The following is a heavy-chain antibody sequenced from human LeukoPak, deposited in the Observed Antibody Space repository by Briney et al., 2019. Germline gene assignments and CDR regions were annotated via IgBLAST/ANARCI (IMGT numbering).Heavy chain of an antibody. CDR2: INHSGST. CDR1: GGSFSGYY. CDR3: ARGPPRYSSSSFRFRWTHMDV. J-gene: IGHJ6*03. D-gene: IGHD6-6*01. V-gene: IGHV4-34*01. Sequence: SETLSLTCAVYGGSFSGYYWSWIRQPPGKGLEWIGEINHSGSTNYNPSLKSRVTISVDTSKNQFSLKLSSVTAADTDVYYCARGPPRYSSSSFRFRWTHMDVWGKGTTVTVSS.